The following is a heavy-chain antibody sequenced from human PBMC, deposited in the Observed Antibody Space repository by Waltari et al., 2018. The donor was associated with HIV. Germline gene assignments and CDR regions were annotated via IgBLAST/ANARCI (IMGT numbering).Heavy chain of an antibody. V-gene: IGHV3-13*01. CDR3: TRVATRSYFDS. CDR2: IGAAGDT. CDR1: GFPFSSYH. J-gene: IGHJ4*01. Sequence: EVHLIESGGGFVQPGGSLRLLCAASGFPFSSYHMLWVRQIRGGTPEWGSAIGAAGDTHYVGSVKGRFTISRDNAKSSLFLQMNSLRAEDTAVYYCTRVATRSYFDSWGHGTLVTVSS.